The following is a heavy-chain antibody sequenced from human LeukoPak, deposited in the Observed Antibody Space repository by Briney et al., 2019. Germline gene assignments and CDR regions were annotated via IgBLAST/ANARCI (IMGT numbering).Heavy chain of an antibody. CDR2: IIPIFGTA. CDR3: AGTGTKTYYYDSSGYYYD. CDR1: GGTFSSYA. J-gene: IGHJ4*02. Sequence: SVKVSCKASGGTFSSYAISWVRQAPGQGLEWMGGIIPIFGTANYAQKFQGRVTITADESTSTAYMELSSLRSEDTAVYYCAGTGTKTYYYDSSGYYYDRGQGTLVTVSS. V-gene: IGHV1-69*13. D-gene: IGHD3-22*01.